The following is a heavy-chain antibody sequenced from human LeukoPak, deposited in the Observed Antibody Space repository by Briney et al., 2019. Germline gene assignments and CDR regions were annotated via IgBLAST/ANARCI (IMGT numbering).Heavy chain of an antibody. D-gene: IGHD1-7*01. J-gene: IGHJ4*02. CDR2: INHSGST. Sequence: SETRSLTCAVYGGSFSGYYWSWFRQPPGKGLEGIGEINHSGSTNYNPSLKSRVTISVDTSKNQFSLKLSSVTAADTAVYYCAGMNYRGDYWGQGTLVTVSS. CDR1: GGSFSGYY. CDR3: AGMNYRGDY. V-gene: IGHV4-34*01.